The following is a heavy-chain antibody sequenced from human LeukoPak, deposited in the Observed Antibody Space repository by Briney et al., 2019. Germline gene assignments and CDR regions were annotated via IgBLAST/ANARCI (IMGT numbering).Heavy chain of an antibody. CDR1: GFTFSNFW. CDR2: IKQDGSDK. D-gene: IGHD3-10*02. J-gene: IGHJ6*04. V-gene: IGHV3-7*01. CDR3: AELGITMIGGV. Sequence: GGSLRLSCAASGFTFSNFWMTWVRQAPGKGLEWVANIKQDGSDKYYVDSVKGRFTISRDNAKNSLYLQMNSLRAEDTAVYYCAELGITMIGGVWGKGTTVTISS.